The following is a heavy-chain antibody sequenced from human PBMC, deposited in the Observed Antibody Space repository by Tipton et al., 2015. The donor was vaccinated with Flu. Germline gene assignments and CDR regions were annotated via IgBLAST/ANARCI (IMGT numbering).Heavy chain of an antibody. Sequence: SLRLSCAASGFTFDDYAMHWVRQAPGKGLEWVSGISWNSGSIGYADSVKGRFTISRDNAKNSLYLQMNSLRAEDTALYYCAKDSAGEMGAFDYWGQGTLVTVSS. D-gene: IGHD7-27*01. J-gene: IGHJ4*02. V-gene: IGHV3-9*01. CDR1: GFTFDDYA. CDR3: AKDSAGEMGAFDY. CDR2: ISWNSGSI.